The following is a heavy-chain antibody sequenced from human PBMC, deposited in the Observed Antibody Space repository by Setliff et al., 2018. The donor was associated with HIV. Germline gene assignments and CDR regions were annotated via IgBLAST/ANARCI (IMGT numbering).Heavy chain of an antibody. CDR2: IYPGDSEI. J-gene: IGHJ6*02. V-gene: IGHV5-51*01. CDR1: GYSFTSYW. CDR3: ARISSSGYYYYYYSLDV. D-gene: IGHD3-22*01. Sequence: PGESLKISCEASGYSFTSYWIGWVRQLPGKGLEWMGIIYPGDSEIGYSPSFQGQVTISADKSISTAYLQWSSLKASDTAMYYCARISSSGYYYYYYSLDVWGQGTLVTVSS.